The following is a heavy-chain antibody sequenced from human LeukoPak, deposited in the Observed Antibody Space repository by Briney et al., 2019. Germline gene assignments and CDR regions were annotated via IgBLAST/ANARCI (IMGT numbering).Heavy chain of an antibody. V-gene: IGHV3-23*01. CDR1: GFTFSSYA. Sequence: GGSLRLSCAASGFTFSSYAMSWVRQAPGKGLEWVSAISGSGGSTHYADSVKGRFTISRDNSKSTLYLQMNSLRAEDTAVYYCAKFGYSSSWYDAFDIWGQGTMVTVSS. J-gene: IGHJ3*02. CDR2: ISGSGGST. D-gene: IGHD6-13*01. CDR3: AKFGYSSSWYDAFDI.